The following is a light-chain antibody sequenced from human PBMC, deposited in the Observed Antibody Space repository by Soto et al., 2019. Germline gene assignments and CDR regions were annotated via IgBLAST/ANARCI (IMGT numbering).Light chain of an antibody. V-gene: IGLV1-40*01. J-gene: IGLJ3*02. CDR1: SSNIGAHYD. CDR2: GNN. Sequence: QSELTQPPSVSGAPGQRVTISCTGSSSNIGAHYDVHWYQQLPGTAPKLLIYGNNNRPSGVPDRFSGSKSGTSASLAITGLQAEDEADYYCQSYDSSLSGSVFGGGTKVTVL. CDR3: QSYDSSLSGSV.